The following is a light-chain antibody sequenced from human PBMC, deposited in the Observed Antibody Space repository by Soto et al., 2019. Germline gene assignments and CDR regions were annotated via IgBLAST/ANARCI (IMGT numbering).Light chain of an antibody. V-gene: IGLV2-23*01. CDR3: CSYAGSNVL. Sequence: QSALTQPASVSGSPGQSITISCTGTSSDVGSYNLVSWYQHHPGKAPKLMIYEGSKRPSGVSNRFSGSKSGNTASLTISGLRAEDEADYYCCSYAGSNVLFGGGTKLTVL. CDR1: SSDVGSYNL. CDR2: EGS. J-gene: IGLJ2*01.